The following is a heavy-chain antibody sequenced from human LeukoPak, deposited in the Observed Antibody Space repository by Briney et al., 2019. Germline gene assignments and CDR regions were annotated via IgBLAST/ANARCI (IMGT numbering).Heavy chain of an antibody. CDR3: ARVNRAQDRSGTTSWYIDY. J-gene: IGHJ4*02. D-gene: IGHD1-14*01. CDR2: IYYSGSA. Sequence: KPSETLSLTCTVSGDSINNYYWSWIRQPPGKGVEWFGYIYYSGSANYNPSLKSRVTISVDTSKNQFSLKLSSVTAADAAVYYCARVNRAQDRSGTTSWYIDYWGQGTQVTVSS. CDR1: GDSINNYY. V-gene: IGHV4-59*01.